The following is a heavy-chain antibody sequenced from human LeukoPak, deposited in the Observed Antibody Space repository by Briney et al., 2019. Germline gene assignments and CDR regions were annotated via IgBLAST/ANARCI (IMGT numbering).Heavy chain of an antibody. J-gene: IGHJ4*02. V-gene: IGHV1-46*01. D-gene: IGHD6-13*01. CDR2: INPSGDST. CDR1: GYTFTSYY. CDR3: ALGAAAAGTGVDFDY. Sequence: ASVKVSCKASGYTFTSYYMHWVRQAPGQGLEWMGIINPSGDSTSYAQKFQGRVTMTRDTSTSTVYMELSSLRSEDTAVYYCALGAAAAGTGVDFDYWGQGTLVTVSS.